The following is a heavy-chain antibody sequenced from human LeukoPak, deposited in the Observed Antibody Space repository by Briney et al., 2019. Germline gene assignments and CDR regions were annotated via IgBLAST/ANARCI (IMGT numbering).Heavy chain of an antibody. CDR3: ARGVSSSWYHIDY. D-gene: IGHD6-13*01. CDR1: GYSFTSYD. J-gene: IGHJ4*02. V-gene: IGHV1-8*01. Sequence: ASVKVSCKASGYSFTSYDINWVRQATGQGLEWMGWMNPNSGNTGYAQKFQGRVTMTRNTSISTAYMELSSLRSEDTAVYYCARGVSSSWYHIDYWGQGTLVTVSS. CDR2: MNPNSGNT.